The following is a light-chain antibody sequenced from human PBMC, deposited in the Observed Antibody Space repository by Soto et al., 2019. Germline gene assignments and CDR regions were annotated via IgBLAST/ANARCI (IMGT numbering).Light chain of an antibody. J-gene: IGKJ1*01. CDR2: GAS. V-gene: IGKV3-20*01. Sequence: EIVLTQSPATLSLSPGERATLSCRASQSVNSYLAWYQQKPGQAPRLLIYGASNRATGIPDRFSGSGSGTDFTLPISRLEPEYFAVYYCQQYGSSGTFGQGTKVEIK. CDR1: QSVNSY. CDR3: QQYGSSGT.